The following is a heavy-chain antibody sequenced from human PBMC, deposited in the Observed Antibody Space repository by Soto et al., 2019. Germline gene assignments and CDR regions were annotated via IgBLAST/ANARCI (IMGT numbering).Heavy chain of an antibody. V-gene: IGHV4-61*01. D-gene: IGHD6-13*01. CDR2: IYYSGST. Sequence: PSETLSVTWTVSGGSVSNGSYYWSWNRQPPGKGLEWIGYIYYSGSTNYNPSLKSRVTISVDTSKNQFSLKLSSVTAADTAVYYCARGGEAAAGSRRLRWFDPWGQGTLVTVSS. CDR1: GGSVSNGSYY. J-gene: IGHJ5*02. CDR3: ARGGEAAAGSRRLRWFDP.